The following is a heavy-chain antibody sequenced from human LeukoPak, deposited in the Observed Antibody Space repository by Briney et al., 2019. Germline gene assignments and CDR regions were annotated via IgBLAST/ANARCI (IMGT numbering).Heavy chain of an antibody. D-gene: IGHD3-22*01. V-gene: IGHV4-30-4*01. CDR3: ARSLYYYVYTGYYSNYYFDL. CDR2: IYYTGST. Sequence: SETLSLTCTVSGGSISGSDSYWTWIRQPPGKGLEWIAYIYYTGSTFSSPSLKSRITISVDTSRNQFSLQLRSVTAADTAVYYCARSLYYYVYTGYYSNYYFDLWGRGALVTVSS. CDR1: GGSISGSDSY. J-gene: IGHJ2*01.